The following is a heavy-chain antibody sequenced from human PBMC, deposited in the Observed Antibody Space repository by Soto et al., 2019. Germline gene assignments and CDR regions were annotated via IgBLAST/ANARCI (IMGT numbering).Heavy chain of an antibody. Sequence: QVQLVQSGAEVKKPGSSVKVSCKASGGTFSSYAISWVRQAPGQGLEWMAVISYDGSNKYYADSVKGRFTISRDNSKNTLYLQMNSLRAEDTAVYYCAKGGVGSTSNAFDIWGQGTMVTVSS. D-gene: IGHD1-26*01. CDR2: ISYDGSNK. V-gene: IGHV3-30*16. J-gene: IGHJ3*02. CDR3: AKGGVGSTSNAFDI. CDR1: GGTFSSYA.